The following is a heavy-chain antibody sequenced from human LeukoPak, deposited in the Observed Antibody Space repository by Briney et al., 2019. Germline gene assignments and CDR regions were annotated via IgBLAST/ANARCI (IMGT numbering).Heavy chain of an antibody. CDR1: GGSISSGSYY. CDR3: ARDRGSSGWNDY. Sequence: PSQTLSLTCTVSGGSISSGSYYWSWIRQPAGKGLESIGRIYASGSTDYNPSLKSRVTISVDTSKNQFSLKLTPVTAADTAVYYCARDRGSSGWNDYWGQGTLVTVSS. V-gene: IGHV4-61*02. J-gene: IGHJ4*02. D-gene: IGHD6-19*01. CDR2: IYASGST.